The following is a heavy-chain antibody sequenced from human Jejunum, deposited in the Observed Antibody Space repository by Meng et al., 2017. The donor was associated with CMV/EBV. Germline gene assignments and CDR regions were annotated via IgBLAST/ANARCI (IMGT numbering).Heavy chain of an antibody. CDR2: MNPNNGNT. V-gene: IGHV1-8*01. CDR1: GDTFTSSD. CDR3: LLTPRRVGHGMDV. Sequence: SGDTFTSSDINWVRQAHGKGLEWMGWMNPNNGNTGYGQKFQGRVTLTRNTAISTAYMELSSLRSEDTAVYYCLLTPRRVGHGMDVWGQGTTVTVSS. D-gene: IGHD2-15*01. J-gene: IGHJ6*02.